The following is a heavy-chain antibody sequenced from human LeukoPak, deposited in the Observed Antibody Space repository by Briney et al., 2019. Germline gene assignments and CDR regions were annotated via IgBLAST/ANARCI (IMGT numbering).Heavy chain of an antibody. CDR1: GGSISSGGYS. Sequence: PSKTLSLTCAVSGGSISSGGYSWSWIRQPPGKGLEWIGYIYHSGSTYYNPSLKSRVTISVDRSKNQFSLKLSSVTAADTAVYYCARAGDGYNWAYWGQGTLVTVSS. V-gene: IGHV4-30-2*01. J-gene: IGHJ4*02. CDR2: IYHSGST. D-gene: IGHD5-24*01. CDR3: ARAGDGYNWAY.